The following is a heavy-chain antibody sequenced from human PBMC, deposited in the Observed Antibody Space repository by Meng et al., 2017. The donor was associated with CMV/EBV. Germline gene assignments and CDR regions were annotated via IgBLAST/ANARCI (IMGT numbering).Heavy chain of an antibody. V-gene: IGHV1-3*01. CDR2: INAGDGNR. CDR3: ARGNGVAHDY. J-gene: IGHJ4*02. Sequence: QLQLVQSGAEVKNPGASVKVSCKASGYTFTGYGIHWVRQAPGQRLEWMGWINAGDGNRKYSQKFQDRVTITRDTSASTAYMELSSLRYEDTAVYYCARGNGVAHDYWGQGTLVTVSS. CDR1: GYTFTGYG. D-gene: IGHD3-3*01.